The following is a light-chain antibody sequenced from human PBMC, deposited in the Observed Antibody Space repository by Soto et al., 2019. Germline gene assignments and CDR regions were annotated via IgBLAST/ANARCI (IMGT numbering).Light chain of an antibody. CDR2: DVS. CDR1: SSDVGGYNY. V-gene: IGLV2-11*01. CDR3: CSYAGSYRV. J-gene: IGLJ1*01. Sequence: QSALTQPRSVSGSPGQSVTISCTGTSSDVGGYNYVSWYQQHPGKAPKLMICDVSKRPSGVPDRFSGYKSGNTASLTISGLQAEDEADYYCCSYAGSYRVFGTGTKVTVL.